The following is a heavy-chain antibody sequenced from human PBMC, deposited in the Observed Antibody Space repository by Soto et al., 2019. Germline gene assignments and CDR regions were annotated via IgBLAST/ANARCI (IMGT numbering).Heavy chain of an antibody. CDR1: GYTFTSYD. Sequence: ASVKVSCKASGYTFTSYDTNWVRQATGQGLEWMGWMNPNSGNTGYAQKFQGRVTMTRNTSISTAYMELSSLRSEDTAVYYCARGLRFLEWLLLSRPYYYYYMDVWGKGTTVTVSS. CDR2: MNPNSGNT. V-gene: IGHV1-8*01. D-gene: IGHD3-3*01. J-gene: IGHJ6*03. CDR3: ARGLRFLEWLLLSRPYYYYYMDV.